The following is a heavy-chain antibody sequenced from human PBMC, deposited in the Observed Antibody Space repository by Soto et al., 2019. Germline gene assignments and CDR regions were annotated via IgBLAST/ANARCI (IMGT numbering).Heavy chain of an antibody. CDR1: GGTFSSYA. CDR3: AIDSYYESSGYPEYFQH. V-gene: IGHV1-69*01. Sequence: QVQLMQSGAEVKKPGSSVKVSCKASGGTFSSYAISWVRQAPGQGLEWMGGIIPIFGTANYAQKFQGRVTITADESKSIAYMEMSSLRAEDTAVYYCAIDSYYESSGYPEYFQHWGQGTLVTVSS. D-gene: IGHD3-22*01. CDR2: IIPIFGTA. J-gene: IGHJ1*01.